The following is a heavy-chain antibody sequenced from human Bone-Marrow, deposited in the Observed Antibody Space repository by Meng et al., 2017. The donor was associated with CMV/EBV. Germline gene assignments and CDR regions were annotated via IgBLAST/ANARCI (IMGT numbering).Heavy chain of an antibody. CDR3: AREGLLYCDPFDY. CDR1: GFTFSSYW. Sequence: GGSLRLSCAASGFTFSSYWMHWVRQAPGKGLVWVSRINSDGSSTSYADSVKGRFTISRDNAKNTLYLQMNSLRAEDTAVYYCAREGLLYCDPFDYWGQGTLVTVSS. J-gene: IGHJ4*02. CDR2: INSDGSST. V-gene: IGHV3-74*01. D-gene: IGHD3-3*01.